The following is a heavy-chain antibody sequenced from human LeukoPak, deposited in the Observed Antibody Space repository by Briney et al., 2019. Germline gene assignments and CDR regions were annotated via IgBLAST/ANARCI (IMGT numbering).Heavy chain of an antibody. V-gene: IGHV4-34*01. D-gene: IGHD2-21*02. CDR2: INHSGST. CDR3: AIECGGDCPDDY. J-gene: IGHJ4*02. CDR1: GGSFSGYY. Sequence: SETLSLTCAVYGGSFSGYYWSWIRQPPGKGLEWIGEINHSGSTNYNPSLKSRVTISVDTSKNQFSLKLSSVTAADTAVYYCAIECGGDCPDDYWGQGTLVTVSS.